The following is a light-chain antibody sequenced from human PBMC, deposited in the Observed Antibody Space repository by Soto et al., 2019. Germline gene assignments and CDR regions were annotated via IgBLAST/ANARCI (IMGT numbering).Light chain of an antibody. Sequence: DIQMTQSPSTLSASVGDRVTITCRASQCISSWLAWYQQKPGKAPKLLIYDASSLESGVPSRFSGSGSGTEFTLTISSLQPDDFATYYCQQYNSYSPWTFGQGTKVEIK. V-gene: IGKV1-5*01. CDR3: QQYNSYSPWT. CDR1: QCISSW. CDR2: DAS. J-gene: IGKJ1*01.